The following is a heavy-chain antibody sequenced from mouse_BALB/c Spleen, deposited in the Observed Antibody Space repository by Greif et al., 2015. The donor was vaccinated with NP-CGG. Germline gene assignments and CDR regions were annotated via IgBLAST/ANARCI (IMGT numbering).Heavy chain of an antibody. CDR1: GYTFTSYW. D-gene: IGHD1-2*01. CDR3: ARSYGLWDY. V-gene: IGHV1S41*01. CDR2: IAPGSGST. J-gene: IGHJ4*01. Sequence: DLVKPGASVKLSCKASGYTFTSYWINWIKQRPGQGLEWIGRIAPGSGSTYYNEMFKGKATLTVDTSSSTAYIQLSSLSSEDSAVYFCARSYGLWDYWGQGTSVTVSS.